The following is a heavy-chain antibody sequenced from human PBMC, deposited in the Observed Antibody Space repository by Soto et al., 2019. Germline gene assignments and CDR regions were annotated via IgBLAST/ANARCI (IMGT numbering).Heavy chain of an antibody. V-gene: IGHV1-69*05. Sequence: SVQVFSRASGGSFNTQTVQCVRQAPGLGLEWLGGIIPMLGTPDNAERFQGRVTITTDESTSTAYMELSSLTSDDTAFHYCATIPSGINAVHIWGQGTMITVSS. J-gene: IGHJ3*02. CDR1: GGSFNTQT. CDR3: ATIPSGINAVHI. CDR2: IIPMLGTP. D-gene: IGHD1-26*01.